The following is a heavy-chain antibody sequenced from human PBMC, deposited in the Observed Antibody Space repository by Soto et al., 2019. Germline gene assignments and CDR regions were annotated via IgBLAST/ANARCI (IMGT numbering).Heavy chain of an antibody. CDR1: GGTFSSNA. J-gene: IGHJ5*02. CDR2: IIHIFGTA. D-gene: IGHD2-21*01. V-gene: IGHV1-69*13. CDR3: ARDIILSNWFDX. Sequence: SVKVSCKNSGGTFSSNAISWVRQDPGQGIEWMGGIIHIFGTANYAQKFQGRVTITADESTSKAYMELSSLRSEDTAVYYCARDIILSNWFDXWGQRALVTASX.